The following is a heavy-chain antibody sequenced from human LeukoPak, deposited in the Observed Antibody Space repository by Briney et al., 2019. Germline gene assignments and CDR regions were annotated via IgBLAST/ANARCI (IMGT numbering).Heavy chain of an antibody. Sequence: PGGSLKLSCATSGFTFNGSALHWVRQASGQGLEWVGRIRSKAHRYATAYAASVKGRFTVSRDDSKNMAYPQMNSLKTEDTAIYYCTRRHYGDYVVDNWGQGTLVTVSS. CDR1: GFTFNGSA. CDR2: IRSKAHRYAT. CDR3: TRRHYGDYVVDN. D-gene: IGHD4-17*01. J-gene: IGHJ4*02. V-gene: IGHV3-73*01.